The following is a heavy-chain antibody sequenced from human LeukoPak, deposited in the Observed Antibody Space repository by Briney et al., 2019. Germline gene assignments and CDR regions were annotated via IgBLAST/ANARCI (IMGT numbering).Heavy chain of an antibody. CDR1: GFTFSDYY. J-gene: IGHJ4*02. CDR3: AVAVLEWLTYDY. CDR2: ISSSGSTI. V-gene: IGHV3-11*04. D-gene: IGHD3-3*01. Sequence: GGSLRLSCAASGFTFSDYYMSWIRQAPGKGLEWVSYISSSGSTIYYADSVKGRFTISRDNAKNSLYLQMNSLRAEGTAVYYCAVAVLEWLTYDYWGQGTLVTVSS.